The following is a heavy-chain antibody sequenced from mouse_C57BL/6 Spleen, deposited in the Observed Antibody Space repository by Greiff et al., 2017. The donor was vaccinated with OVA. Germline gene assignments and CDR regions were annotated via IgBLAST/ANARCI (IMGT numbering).Heavy chain of an antibody. Sequence: QVQLQQPGAELVMPGASVKLSCKASGYTFTSYWMHWVKQRPGQGLEWIGEIDPSDSYTNYNHKFKGKSTLTVDKSSSTAYMQISSLTSEDSAVYYCARYSSGYLFLMDYWGQGTSVTVSS. J-gene: IGHJ4*01. CDR1: GYTFTSYW. CDR2: IDPSDSYT. V-gene: IGHV1-69*01. CDR3: ARYSSGYLFLMDY. D-gene: IGHD3-2*02.